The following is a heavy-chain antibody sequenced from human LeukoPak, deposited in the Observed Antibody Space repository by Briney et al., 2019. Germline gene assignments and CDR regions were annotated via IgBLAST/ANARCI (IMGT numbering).Heavy chain of an antibody. D-gene: IGHD4-11*01. CDR1: GFTLDDYG. J-gene: IGHJ4*02. CDR3: ARYDYNNYVGYYDH. Sequence: PGGSLRLSCAASGFTLDDYGMSWVRQAPGKGLEWVSGIDWSGGTTDYADSVKGRFTISRDNAKNSLYLQMNSLRAEDTALYYCARYDYNNYVGYYDHWGQGTLVTVSS. V-gene: IGHV3-20*04. CDR2: IDWSGGTT.